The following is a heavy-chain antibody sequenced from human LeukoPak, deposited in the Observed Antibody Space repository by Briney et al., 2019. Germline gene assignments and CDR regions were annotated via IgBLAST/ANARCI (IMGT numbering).Heavy chain of an antibody. CDR2: IKSKTDGGTT. J-gene: IGHJ4*02. CDR1: GFTFGDYA. CDR3: TTGFLAVAGNDY. D-gene: IGHD6-19*01. Sequence: GGSLRLSCTASGFTFGDYAVSWFRQAPGKGLEWVGRIKSKTDGGTTDYAAPVKGRFTISRDDSKNTLYLQMNSLKTEDTAVYYCTTGFLAVAGNDYWGQGTLVTVSS. V-gene: IGHV3-15*01.